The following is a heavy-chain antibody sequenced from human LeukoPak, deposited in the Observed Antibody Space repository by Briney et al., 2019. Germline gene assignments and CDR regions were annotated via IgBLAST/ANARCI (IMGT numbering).Heavy chain of an antibody. CDR3: ARARGYSSSSGRVGYYYYYMDV. Sequence: PSETLSLTCAVYGGSFSGYYWSWIRQPPGKGLEWIGEINHSGSTNYNPSLKSRVTISVDTSKNQFSLKLSSVTAADTAVYYCARARGYSSSSGRVGYYYYYMDVWGIGTTVTVSS. D-gene: IGHD6-6*01. CDR1: GGSFSGYY. V-gene: IGHV4-34*01. CDR2: INHSGST. J-gene: IGHJ6*03.